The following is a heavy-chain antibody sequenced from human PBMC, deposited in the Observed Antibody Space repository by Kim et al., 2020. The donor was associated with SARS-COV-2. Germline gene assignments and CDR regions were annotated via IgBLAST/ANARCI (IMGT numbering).Heavy chain of an antibody. J-gene: IGHJ4*02. CDR2: FSYSGST. CDR1: GGSLISTSYF. D-gene: IGHD3-16*01. Sequence: SETLSLTCSVSGGSLISTSYFWGWIRQSPGKGLEWIGSFSYSGSTYYNPSLESRVTIFIDTSKTQFSLRLTSVTAADTAVYFCARHEYMLGSRWPDYWGQGTLVTVSS. V-gene: IGHV4-39*01. CDR3: ARHEYMLGSRWPDY.